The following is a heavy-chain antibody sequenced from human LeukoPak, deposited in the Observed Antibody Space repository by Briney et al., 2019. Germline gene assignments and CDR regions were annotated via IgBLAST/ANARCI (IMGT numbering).Heavy chain of an antibody. V-gene: IGHV4-34*01. CDR1: GGSFSGYY. Sequence: SETLSLTCAVYGGSFSGYYWSRIRQPPGKGLEWIGEINHSGSTNYNPSLKSRVTISVDTSKNQFSLKLSSVTAADTAVYYCARGHHEHDYGDYGDYWGQGTLVTVSS. CDR2: INHSGST. J-gene: IGHJ4*02. D-gene: IGHD4-17*01. CDR3: ARGHHEHDYGDYGDY.